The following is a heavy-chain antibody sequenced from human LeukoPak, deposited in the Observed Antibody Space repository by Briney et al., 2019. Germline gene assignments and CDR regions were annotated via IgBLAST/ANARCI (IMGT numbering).Heavy chain of an antibody. J-gene: IGHJ4*02. CDR2: IRHDGSAR. CDR1: GFTFNSYW. Sequence: GGSLRLSCTASGFTFNSYWMTWVRQAPGKGLEWVANIRHDGSARYYGDSVKGRFTISRDDAKNSLFLQMNSLRGDDTALYYCARDNSGFNYWGQGTMVTVPS. V-gene: IGHV3-7*01. CDR3: ARDNSGFNY. D-gene: IGHD6-19*01.